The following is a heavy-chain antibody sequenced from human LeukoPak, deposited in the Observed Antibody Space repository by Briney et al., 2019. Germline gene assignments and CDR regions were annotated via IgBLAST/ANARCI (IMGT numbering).Heavy chain of an antibody. J-gene: IGHJ4*02. V-gene: IGHV4-59*08. Sequence: PSETLSLTCTVSGGSISSYYWSWIRQPPGKGLEWIGYVYYSGSTNYNPPLKSRVSILVDTSKNQFSLKLSSVTAADTAVYYCARRFDSSGYLDYWGQGTLVTVSS. CDR1: GGSISSYY. CDR2: VYYSGST. CDR3: ARRFDSSGYLDY. D-gene: IGHD3-22*01.